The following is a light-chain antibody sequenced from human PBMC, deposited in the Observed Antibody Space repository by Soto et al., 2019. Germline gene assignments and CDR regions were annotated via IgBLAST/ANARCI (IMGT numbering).Light chain of an antibody. CDR1: SSGVGSYNL. CDR3: CSSAGSSTVV. V-gene: IGLV2-23*01. J-gene: IGLJ2*01. Sequence: QSALTQPDSVSGSAGQSITISCTGTSSGVGSYNLVSWYQQHPGKAPKIMIYEGSKRPSGGSDRFSGSKSGNTASLTISGPEAEEEADYYCCSSAGSSTVVFGGGTKLTVL. CDR2: EGS.